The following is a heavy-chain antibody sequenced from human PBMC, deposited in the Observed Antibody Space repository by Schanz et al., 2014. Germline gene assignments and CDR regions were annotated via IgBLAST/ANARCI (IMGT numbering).Heavy chain of an antibody. J-gene: IGHJ5*02. Sequence: EVQLLESGGGLVQPGGSLRLSCAASGFTFSAYAMTWVRQIPGKGLKWVSAISASGGTTYYAGSVKGRFTISRDNSKNTRYLQTSNLRAEDTAVYYCAKAADWPVTRFDPWGQGTLVTVSS. CDR1: GFTFSAYA. CDR2: ISASGGTT. D-gene: IGHD3-9*01. CDR3: AKAADWPVTRFDP. V-gene: IGHV3-23*01.